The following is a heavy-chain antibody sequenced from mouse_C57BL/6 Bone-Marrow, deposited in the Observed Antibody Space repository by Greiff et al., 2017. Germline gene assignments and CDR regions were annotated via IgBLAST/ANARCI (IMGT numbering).Heavy chain of an antibody. CDR3: YGKFAMDY. Sequence: PGQGLEWIGWIYPRDGSTKYNEKFKGKATLTVDTSSSTAYMELHSLTSEDSAVYFCYGKFAMDYWGQGTSVTVSS. J-gene: IGHJ4*01. D-gene: IGHD2-1*01. CDR2: IYPRDGST. V-gene: IGHV1-85*01.